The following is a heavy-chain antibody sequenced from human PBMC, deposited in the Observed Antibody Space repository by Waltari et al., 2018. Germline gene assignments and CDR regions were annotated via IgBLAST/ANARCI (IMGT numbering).Heavy chain of an antibody. Sequence: QVQLHQWGAGLLKPSETLSLTCAVYGGSLSDYYWSWIRPPPGKGLEWIGEINHSGSANYNPSLKSRVIISVDTSKNHFSLKLSSVTAADTAVYYCARGLSTGDYYYYYGMDVWGQGTTVTVSS. D-gene: IGHD7-27*01. V-gene: IGHV4-34*01. CDR3: ARGLSTGDYYYYYGMDV. CDR2: INHSGSA. J-gene: IGHJ6*02. CDR1: GGSLSDYY.